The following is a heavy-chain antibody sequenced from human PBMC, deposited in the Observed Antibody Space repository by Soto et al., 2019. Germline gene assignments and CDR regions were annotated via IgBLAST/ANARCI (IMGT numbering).Heavy chain of an antibody. J-gene: IGHJ2*01. Sequence: QVQLQESGPGLVKPSQTLSLTCTVSGGSISSGGYYWSWIRQHPGKGLEWYGYIYYSGSTYYNPCLRRGVTISVDTTKNMCSLKLSTVTAADTAVYYCATTRARGVPSWYFVLWVRATLVTVSS. CDR1: GGSISSGGYY. D-gene: IGHD3-10*01. V-gene: IGHV4-31*03. CDR2: IYYSGST. CDR3: ATTRARGVPSWYFVL.